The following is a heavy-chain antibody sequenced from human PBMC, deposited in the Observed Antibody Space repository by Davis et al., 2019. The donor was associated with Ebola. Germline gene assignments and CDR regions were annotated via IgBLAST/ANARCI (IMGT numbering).Heavy chain of an antibody. CDR1: GYIFSNYD. CDR2: VNPYSGHT. CDR3: AREVVVVVAANPVTFYYYGMDV. V-gene: IGHV1-8*01. J-gene: IGHJ6*02. Sequence: AASVKVSCKASGYIFSNYDINWVRQASGQGLEWMGWVNPYSGHTGYVEKFKGRVTMTRDTSTSTVYMELSSLRSEDTAVYYCAREVVVVVAANPVTFYYYGMDVWGQGTTVTVSS. D-gene: IGHD2-15*01.